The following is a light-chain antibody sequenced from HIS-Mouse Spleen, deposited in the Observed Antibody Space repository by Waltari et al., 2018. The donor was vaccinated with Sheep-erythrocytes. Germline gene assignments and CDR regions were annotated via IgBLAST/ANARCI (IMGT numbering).Light chain of an antibody. CDR1: SSDVGGYNY. Sequence: QSALTQPPSASGSPGQSVTISCTGTSSDVGGYNYVPWYQQHPGKAPKLMIYEVSKRPSGVPDRFSGSKSGNTASLTISGLQAEDEADYYCCSYAGSYNHVFATGTKVTVL. J-gene: IGLJ1*01. V-gene: IGLV2-8*01. CDR2: EVS. CDR3: CSYAGSYNHV.